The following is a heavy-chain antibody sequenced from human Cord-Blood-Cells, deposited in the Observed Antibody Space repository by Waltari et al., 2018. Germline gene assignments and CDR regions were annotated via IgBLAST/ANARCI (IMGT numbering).Heavy chain of an antibody. CDR2: MNPIFGTA. Sequence: QVQLVQSGAEVKKPGSSVKVSCKASGGTFSSFAISWVRQAPGQGLEWMGGMNPIFGTANYAQKFQGRVTITADKSTSTAYMELSSLRSEDTAVYYCARDKESTRTSCYDYWGQGTLVTVSS. V-gene: IGHV1-69*06. J-gene: IGHJ4*02. CDR1: GGTFSSFA. CDR3: ARDKESTRTSCYDY. D-gene: IGHD2-2*01.